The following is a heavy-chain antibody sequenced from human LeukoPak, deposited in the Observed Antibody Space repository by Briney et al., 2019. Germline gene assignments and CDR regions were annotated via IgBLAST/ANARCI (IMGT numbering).Heavy chain of an antibody. CDR1: GFTFSTYL. CDR2: IHGDGIST. D-gene: IGHD5/OR15-5a*01. J-gene: IGHJ4*02. CDR3: ARGSVYDSATLRDFDY. V-gene: IGHV3-74*01. Sequence: GGSLRLSCAASGFTFSTYLMHWVRQAPGKGLVWVSRIHGDGISTTYADSVKGRFTISRDNAKNTLYLQMNSLRAEDTAVYYCARGSVYDSATLRDFDYWGQGSLVTVSS.